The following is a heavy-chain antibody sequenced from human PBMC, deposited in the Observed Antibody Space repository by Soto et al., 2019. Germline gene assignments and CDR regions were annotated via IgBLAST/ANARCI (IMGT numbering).Heavy chain of an antibody. CDR2: INHSGST. D-gene: IGHD3-22*01. J-gene: IGHJ4*02. V-gene: IGHV4-34*01. Sequence: PSEPLSLTCAVYGGSFSGYYWSWIRQPPGKGLEWIGEINHSGSTNYNPSLKSRVTISVDTSKNQFSLKLSSVTAADTAVYYCARGAKRMTRIVVGRRVYFEDWGQGTLVTVAS. CDR3: ARGAKRMTRIVVGRRVYFED. CDR1: GGSFSGYY.